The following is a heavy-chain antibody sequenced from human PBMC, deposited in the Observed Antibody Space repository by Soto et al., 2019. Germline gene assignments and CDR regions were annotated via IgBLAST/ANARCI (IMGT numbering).Heavy chain of an antibody. CDR1: GFTFSSYA. D-gene: IGHD3-3*01. V-gene: IGHV3-23*01. CDR3: AKDPITIFGVVPYYFDY. CDR2: INGSGGST. Sequence: SCAASGFTFSSYAMSWVRQAPGNGLEWVSAINGSGGSTYYADSVKGRFTISRDNSKNTLYLQMNSLRAEDTAVYYCAKDPITIFGVVPYYFDYWGQGTLVTVSS. J-gene: IGHJ4*02.